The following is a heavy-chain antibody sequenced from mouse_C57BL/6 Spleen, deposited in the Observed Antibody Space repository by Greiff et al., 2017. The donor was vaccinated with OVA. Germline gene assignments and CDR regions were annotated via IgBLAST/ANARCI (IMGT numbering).Heavy chain of an antibody. D-gene: IGHD3-1*01. J-gene: IGHJ3*01. CDR3: TRSGALAD. Sequence: VKLQESGAELVRPGASVTLSCKASGYTFTDYEMHWVKQTPVHGLEWIGAIDPETGGTAYNQKFKGKAILTADKSSSTAYMELRSLTSEDSAVYYCTRSGALADWGQGTLVTVSA. CDR2: IDPETGGT. V-gene: IGHV1-15*01. CDR1: GYTFTDYE.